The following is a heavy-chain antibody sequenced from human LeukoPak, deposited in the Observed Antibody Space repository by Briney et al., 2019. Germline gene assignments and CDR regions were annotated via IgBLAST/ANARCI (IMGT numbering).Heavy chain of an antibody. V-gene: IGHV3-23*01. CDR2: ISGSGGST. Sequence: GGSLRLSCAASGFTFSSYAMSWVRQAPGKGLEWVSAISGSGGSTYYADSVKGRFTKSRDNSKITLYLQMNSLRAEDTAVYYCAKRGAEVGATIAPGDYWGQGTLVTVSS. CDR3: AKRGAEVGATIAPGDY. J-gene: IGHJ4*02. D-gene: IGHD1-26*01. CDR1: GFTFSSYA.